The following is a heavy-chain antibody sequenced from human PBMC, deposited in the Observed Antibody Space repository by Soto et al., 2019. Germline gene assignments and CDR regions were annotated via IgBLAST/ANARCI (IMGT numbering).Heavy chain of an antibody. CDR2: INYSGST. V-gene: IGHV4-59*01. Sequence: SETLSLTCTVSGGSISSYYWSWIRQPPGKGLEWIGYINYSGSTNYNPSLKSRVTISVDTSKNQFSLKLSSVTAADTAVYYCARAGRTGTTGFDYWGQGTLVTVSS. J-gene: IGHJ4*02. CDR1: GGSISSYY. CDR3: ARAGRTGTTGFDY. D-gene: IGHD1-1*01.